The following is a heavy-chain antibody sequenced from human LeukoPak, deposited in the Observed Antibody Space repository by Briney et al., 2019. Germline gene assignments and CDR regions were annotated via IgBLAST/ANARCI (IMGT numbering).Heavy chain of an antibody. CDR2: IWSGGNNR. CDR1: GFTFRNYG. Sequence: PGGSLRLSCAASGFTFRNYGMHWVRQATGKGLEWVSFIWSGGNNRFYADSVKGRFTISRDNSKNMLRLQMDTLRAEDTALYYCAKDPGASVSGFYMDVWGKGTTVIVSS. V-gene: IGHV3-30*02. D-gene: IGHD2-8*02. CDR3: AKDPGASVSGFYMDV. J-gene: IGHJ6*03.